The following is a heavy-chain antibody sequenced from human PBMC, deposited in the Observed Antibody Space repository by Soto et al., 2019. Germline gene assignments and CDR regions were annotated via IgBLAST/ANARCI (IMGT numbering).Heavy chain of an antibody. CDR1: GFTFSSYS. Sequence: GGSLRLSCAASGFTFSSYSMNWVRQAPGKGLEWVSSISSSSSYIYYADSVKGRFTISRDNAKNSLYLQMNSLRAEDTAVYYCARVGDSSGYYEDDYYYYGMDVWGQGSTVTVSS. J-gene: IGHJ6*02. D-gene: IGHD3-22*01. V-gene: IGHV3-21*01. CDR3: ARVGDSSGYYEDDYYYYGMDV. CDR2: ISSSSSYI.